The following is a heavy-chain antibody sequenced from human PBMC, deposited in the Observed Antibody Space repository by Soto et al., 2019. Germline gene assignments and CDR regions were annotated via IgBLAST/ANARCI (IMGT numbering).Heavy chain of an antibody. Sequence: SETLSLTCTVSGGAISNTTYYWGWIRQPPGKRLEWIGNVSLSGSKYYSPSLKSRVTFSIDTSKTLISLKVRSVTAADTAVYYCARGSTWQGRDWFDPWGQGTLVTVSS. D-gene: IGHD6-13*01. J-gene: IGHJ5*02. CDR2: VSLSGSK. CDR1: GGAISNTTYY. CDR3: ARGSTWQGRDWFDP. V-gene: IGHV4-39*01.